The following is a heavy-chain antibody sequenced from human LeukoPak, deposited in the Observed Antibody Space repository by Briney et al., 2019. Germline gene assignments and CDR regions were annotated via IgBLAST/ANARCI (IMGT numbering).Heavy chain of an antibody. CDR2: IYYSGST. CDR3: ARHYYDSSAYSPGFDY. D-gene: IGHD3-22*01. Sequence: SETLSLTCTVSGGSISGYYWSWIRQPPGKGLEWIGYIYYSGSTNYNPSLKSRVTISVDTSKNQFSLKLSSVTAADTAVYYCARHYYDSSAYSPGFDYWGQGTLVTVSS. V-gene: IGHV4-59*01. CDR1: GGSISGYY. J-gene: IGHJ4*02.